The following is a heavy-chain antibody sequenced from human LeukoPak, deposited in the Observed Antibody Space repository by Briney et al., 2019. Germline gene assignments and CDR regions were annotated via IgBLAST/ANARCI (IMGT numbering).Heavy chain of an antibody. V-gene: IGHV4-61*05. CDR2: IYYSGST. CDR1: GGSISSSSYY. Sequence: PSETLSLTCTVSGGSISSSSYYWGWIRQPPGKGLEWIGYIYYSGSTNYNPSLKSRVTISVDTSKNQFSLKLSSVTAADTAVYYCACSSGWYRGHAFDIWGQGTMVTVSS. CDR3: ACSSGWYRGHAFDI. J-gene: IGHJ3*02. D-gene: IGHD6-19*01.